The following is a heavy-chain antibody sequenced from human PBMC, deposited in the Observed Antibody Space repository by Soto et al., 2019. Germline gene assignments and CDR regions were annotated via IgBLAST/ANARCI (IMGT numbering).Heavy chain of an antibody. D-gene: IGHD3-22*01. CDR3: AGSSTYYYDSSGYSCDY. J-gene: IGHJ4*02. Sequence: SVKVSCKASGGTFSSYAISWVRQAPGQGLEWMGGIIPIFGTANYAQKFQGRVTITADESTSTAYMELSSLRSEDTAVYYCAGSSTYYYDSSGYSCDYWGQGTLVTVSS. CDR2: IIPIFGTA. CDR1: GGTFSSYA. V-gene: IGHV1-69*13.